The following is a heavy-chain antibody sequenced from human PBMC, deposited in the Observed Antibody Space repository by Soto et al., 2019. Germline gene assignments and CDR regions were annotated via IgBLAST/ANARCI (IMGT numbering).Heavy chain of an antibody. Sequence: QPGGSLRLSCAASGFTFRNYAMNWVRQAPGKGLEWVSGISVSGGSTYYADTVKGRFTVSRDNSKNTVFLRMNSLRAEDTAVYFCAKAMYYYHSSSYRLFDYWRQRSLVTVSS. D-gene: IGHD3-22*01. J-gene: IGHJ4*02. CDR3: AKAMYYYHSSSYRLFDY. CDR1: GFTFRNYA. V-gene: IGHV3-23*01. CDR2: ISVSGGST.